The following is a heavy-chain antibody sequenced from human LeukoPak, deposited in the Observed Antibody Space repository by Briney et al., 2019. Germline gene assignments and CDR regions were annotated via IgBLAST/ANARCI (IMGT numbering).Heavy chain of an antibody. CDR1: GFTFDDYG. J-gene: IGHJ4*02. V-gene: IGHV3-20*04. Sequence: GGSLRLSCAASGFTFDDYGMSWVRQAPGVGLEWVSAINWNGDSTRYADSVRGRFTISRDNAKNSLYLQMNSLRAEDTAVYYCARHVVAVGFDYWGQGTLVTVSS. CDR3: ARHVVAVGFDY. CDR2: INWNGDST. D-gene: IGHD3-22*01.